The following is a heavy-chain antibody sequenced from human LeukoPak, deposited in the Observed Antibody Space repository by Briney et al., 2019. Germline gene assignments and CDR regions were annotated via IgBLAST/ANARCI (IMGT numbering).Heavy chain of an antibody. CDR1: GGTFSSYA. CDR3: ARDARYYYGSGSYGRNWFDP. CDR2: IIPIFGTA. Sequence: GSSVKVACKASGGTFSSYAISWVRQAPGQGLEWMGGIIPIFGTANYAQKFQGRVTITADESTSTAYMELSSLRSEDTAVYYCARDARYYYGSGSYGRNWFDPWGQGPLVTVSS. D-gene: IGHD3-10*01. V-gene: IGHV1-69*01. J-gene: IGHJ5*02.